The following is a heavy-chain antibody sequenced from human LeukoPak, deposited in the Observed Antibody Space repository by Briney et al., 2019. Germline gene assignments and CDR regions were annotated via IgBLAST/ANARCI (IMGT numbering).Heavy chain of an antibody. D-gene: IGHD6-13*01. CDR2: IYTSGST. V-gene: IGHV4-61*02. CDR3: AREPPIAAAPDY. CDR1: GGSISSGSDY. Sequence: SETLSLTCTVSGGSISSGSDYWSWIRQPAGKGLEWIGRIYTSGSTNYNPSLKRRVTISVDTSKNQFSLKLSSVTAADTAVYYCAREPPIAAAPDYWGQGTLVTVSS. J-gene: IGHJ4*02.